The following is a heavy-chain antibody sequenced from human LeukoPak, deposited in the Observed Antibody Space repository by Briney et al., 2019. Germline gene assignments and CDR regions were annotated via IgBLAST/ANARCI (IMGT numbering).Heavy chain of an antibody. Sequence: ASVKVSCRASGYTFTNYDINWVRQATGQGLEWMGWMNPNSGNTGYAQKFQGRVTMTRNTSISTAYMELSSLRSEDTAVYYCARVTPGIAADWFDPWGQGTLVTVSS. CDR3: ARVTPGIAADWFDP. D-gene: IGHD6-13*01. CDR1: GYTFTNYD. V-gene: IGHV1-8*01. CDR2: MNPNSGNT. J-gene: IGHJ5*02.